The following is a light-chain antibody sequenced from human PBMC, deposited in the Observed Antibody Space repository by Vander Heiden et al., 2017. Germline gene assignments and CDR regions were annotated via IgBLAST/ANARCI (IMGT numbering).Light chain of an antibody. Sequence: SYELIQPPSVSVSPGQTASITCSGGKLGDKYTFWYQQKPGQSPVLVIYQDTKRPSGIPERFSGSNSGNTATLTISGTQAMDEADYYCQAWDSSVAFGGGTKLPVL. CDR1: KLGDKY. CDR2: QDT. V-gene: IGLV3-1*01. J-gene: IGLJ2*01. CDR3: QAWDSSVA.